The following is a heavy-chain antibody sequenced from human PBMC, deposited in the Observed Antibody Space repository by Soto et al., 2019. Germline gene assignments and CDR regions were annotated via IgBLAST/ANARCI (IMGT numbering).Heavy chain of an antibody. J-gene: IGHJ4*02. CDR1: GGSIRSDGYY. D-gene: IGHD1-1*01. V-gene: IGHV4-31*03. CDR3: ARAYNWNYSL. CDR2: IYYRGST. Sequence: QVQLQESGTGLVKPSQTLSLTCTVSGGSIRSDGYYWSWIRPHPGKGLEWIGYIYYRGSTYYNPSHKSRFTRAVHTSKNHLSLKLSSVTVAETAVYYGARAYNWNYSLCGQITLVTVSS.